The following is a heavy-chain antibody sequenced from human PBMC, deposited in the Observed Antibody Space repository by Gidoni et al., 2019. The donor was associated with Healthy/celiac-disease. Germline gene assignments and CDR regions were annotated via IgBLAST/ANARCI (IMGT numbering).Heavy chain of an antibody. J-gene: IGHJ6*03. V-gene: IGHV3-23*01. CDR2: ISGSGGST. CDR3: AKDVSSGSYLFPHYYYYYYMDV. CDR1: GFTVSSDA. D-gene: IGHD3-10*01. Sequence: EVQLLESGGGWVQPGGSLRLSCAASGFTVSSDATSWARQAPGKGLEWVSAISGSGGSTYSADSVKGRFTISRDNSKNTLYLQMNSLRAEDTAVYYCAKDVSSGSYLFPHYYYYYYMDVWGKGTTVTVSS.